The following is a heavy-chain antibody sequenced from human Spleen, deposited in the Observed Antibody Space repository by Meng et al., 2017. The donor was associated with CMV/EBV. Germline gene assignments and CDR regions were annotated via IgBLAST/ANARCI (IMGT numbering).Heavy chain of an antibody. Sequence: YYWSWIRQPPGKGLEWIGEINHSGSTNYNPSLKSRVTISVDTSKNQFSLKLSSVTAADTAVYYCARLDLGDFWSGYYIGRVNYFDYWGQGTLVTVSS. V-gene: IGHV4-34*01. D-gene: IGHD3-3*01. CDR3: ARLDLGDFWSGYYIGRVNYFDY. CDR1: YY. J-gene: IGHJ4*02. CDR2: INHSGST.